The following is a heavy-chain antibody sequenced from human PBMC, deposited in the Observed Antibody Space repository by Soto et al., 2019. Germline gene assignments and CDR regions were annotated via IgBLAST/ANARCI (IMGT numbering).Heavy chain of an antibody. J-gene: IGHJ6*02. V-gene: IGHV4-39*01. CDR1: GGSITSSFY. D-gene: IGHD6-13*01. CDR3: RSSSRYSTDV. Sequence: QLQLQESGPGLLKPSETLSLSCTVSGGSITSSFYWGWIRQPPGKGLEWIGSIYGTGNTYYNPSLRGLVTISADTSKNQFSLNLISVTAADTAVYYCRSSSRYSTDVWGQGATVTVSS. CDR2: IYGTGNT.